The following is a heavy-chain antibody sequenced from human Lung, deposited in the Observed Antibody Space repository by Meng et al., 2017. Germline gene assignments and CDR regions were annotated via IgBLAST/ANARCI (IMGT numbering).Heavy chain of an antibody. D-gene: IGHD6-19*01. J-gene: IGHJ4*02. Sequence: GESLKISCAASGFIFSGSDIHWVRQASGKGLEWVGRITTKANNYATAYAASVKGRFSISRDDSKITSYLQMNSLRSEDTALYYCTVYISGHIWGQGTLVTVSS. CDR2: ITTKANNYAT. V-gene: IGHV3-73*01. CDR3: TVYISGHI. CDR1: GFIFSGSD.